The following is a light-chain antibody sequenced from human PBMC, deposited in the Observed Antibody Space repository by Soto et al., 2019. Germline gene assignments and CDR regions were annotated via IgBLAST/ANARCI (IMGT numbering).Light chain of an antibody. CDR1: QSVSSNY. V-gene: IGKV3D-20*02. J-gene: IGKJ5*01. Sequence: EIVLTQSPGTLSLSPGARAPLSCRASQSVSSNYFAWYQQKPGQAPRLLIYGVSSRATGIPDRFSGSGSGTDFTLTISRLEPEDFAVYYCQQRSNWPITFGQGTRLEI. CDR2: GVS. CDR3: QQRSNWPIT.